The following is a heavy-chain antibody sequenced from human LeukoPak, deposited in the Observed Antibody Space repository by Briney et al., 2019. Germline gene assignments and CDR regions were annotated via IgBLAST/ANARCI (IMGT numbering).Heavy chain of an antibody. D-gene: IGHD3-10*01. CDR3: ARVGEGSYYNIFDY. J-gene: IGHJ4*02. CDR2: NYNSGST. CDR1: GGSISSYY. Sequence: SETLSLTCTVSGGSISSYYWSWIRQPPGKGLEWIGYNYNSGSTRYNPSLKSRVTISVDTSKNQFSLKLSSVTAADTAVYYCARVGEGSYYNIFDYWGQGTLVTVSS. V-gene: IGHV4-59*01.